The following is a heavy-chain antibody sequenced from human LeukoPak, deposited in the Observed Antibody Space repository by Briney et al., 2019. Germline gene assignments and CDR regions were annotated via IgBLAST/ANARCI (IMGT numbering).Heavy chain of an antibody. J-gene: IGHJ4*02. Sequence: EASVKVSCKASGYTFTSYDINWVRQATGQGFEWMEWMNPNSGNTGYAQKFQGRVTMTEDTSTDTAYMELSSLRSEDTAVYYCATLGWLRYRAFDYWGQGTLVTVSS. D-gene: IGHD5-12*01. CDR1: GYTFTSYD. V-gene: IGHV1-8*01. CDR3: ATLGWLRYRAFDY. CDR2: MNPNSGNT.